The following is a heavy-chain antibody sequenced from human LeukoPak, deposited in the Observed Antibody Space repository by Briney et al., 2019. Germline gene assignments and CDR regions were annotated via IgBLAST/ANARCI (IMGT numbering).Heavy chain of an antibody. V-gene: IGHV3-23*01. CDR2: ISGSGGST. CDR3: AKRGQMSSSWYTYYYYMDV. D-gene: IGHD6-13*01. CDR1: GFTFSSYA. J-gene: IGHJ6*03. Sequence: GGSLRLSCAASGFTFSSYAMHWVRQAPGKGLEWVSAISGSGGSTYYADSVKGRFTISRDNSKNTLYLQMNSLRAEDTAVYYCAKRGQMSSSWYTYYYYMDVWGKGTTVTVSS.